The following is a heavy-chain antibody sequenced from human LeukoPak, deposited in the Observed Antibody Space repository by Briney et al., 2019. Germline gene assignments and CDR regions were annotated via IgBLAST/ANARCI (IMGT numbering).Heavy chain of an antibody. CDR2: IYPGDSDT. D-gene: IGHD6-13*01. J-gene: IGHJ1*01. V-gene: IGHV5-51*01. CDR3: ARQVGSGAATGSHFQH. Sequence: GESLKISCKGSGYSFTSYWIGWVRQMPGKGLEWMGIIYPGDSDTRYSPSFQGQVTISADKSISTAYLQWSSLKASDTAMYYCARQVGSGAATGSHFQHWGQGTLVTVSS. CDR1: GYSFTSYW.